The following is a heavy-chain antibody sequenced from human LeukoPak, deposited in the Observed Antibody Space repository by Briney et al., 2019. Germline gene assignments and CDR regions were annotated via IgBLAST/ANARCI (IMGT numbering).Heavy chain of an antibody. CDR1: GGSISSSSYY. D-gene: IGHD3-3*01. J-gene: IGHJ4*02. CDR3: QSRYLEWLLDY. CDR2: IYYSGNI. V-gene: IGHV4-39*01. Sequence: SQTLSLTCTVSGGSISSSSYYWGWIRQPPGKGLEWIGSIYYSGNIYYNPSLKSRVTIFVDTSKNQFSLKLSSVTAANTAVYYCQSRYLEWLLDYWGQGTLVTVSS.